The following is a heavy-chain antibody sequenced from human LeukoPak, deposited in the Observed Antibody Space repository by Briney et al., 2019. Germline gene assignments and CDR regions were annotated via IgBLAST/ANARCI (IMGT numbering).Heavy chain of an antibody. J-gene: IGHJ4*02. CDR1: GYTFTSYG. D-gene: IGHD6-13*01. Sequence: GASVKVSCMASGYTFTSYGLSWVRQAPGQGLEWMGWISTYNDNTHYAQKLQGRVTMTTDTSTNTAYMELRSLRSDDTAVYYCTREMAAAGSGVIDSWGQGTLVTVSS. CDR2: ISTYNDNT. CDR3: TREMAAAGSGVIDS. V-gene: IGHV1-18*01.